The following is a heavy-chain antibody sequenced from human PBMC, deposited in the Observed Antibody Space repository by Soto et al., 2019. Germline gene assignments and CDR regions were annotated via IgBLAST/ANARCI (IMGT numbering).Heavy chain of an antibody. J-gene: IGHJ5*02. V-gene: IGHV2-70*04. CDR1: GSSLSTSGMR. Sequence: SGPTLVNPTQTLTLTCTFSGSSLSTSGMRVSWIRQPPGKALEWLARIDWDDDKFYSSSLRTRLTISKDTSKNQVVLAMTNMDPVDTATYYCVRIQRSSGWNNWFDPWGQGTLVTVSS. CDR3: VRIQRSSGWNNWFDP. D-gene: IGHD6-25*01. CDR2: IDWDDDK.